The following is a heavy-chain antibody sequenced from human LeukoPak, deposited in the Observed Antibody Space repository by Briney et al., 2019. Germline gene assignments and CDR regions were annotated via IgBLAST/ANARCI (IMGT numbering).Heavy chain of an antibody. CDR2: ISSSSSYI. J-gene: IGHJ4*02. D-gene: IGHD6-13*01. Sequence: PGGSLRLSCAASGFTFSDYSMNLVRQAPGKGLEWVSSISSSSSYIFYAESVKGRFTISRDNAKNSLYLQMNSLRAEDTAVYYCTSRGNYWGQGALVTVSS. CDR1: GFTFSDYS. V-gene: IGHV3-21*01. CDR3: TSRGNY.